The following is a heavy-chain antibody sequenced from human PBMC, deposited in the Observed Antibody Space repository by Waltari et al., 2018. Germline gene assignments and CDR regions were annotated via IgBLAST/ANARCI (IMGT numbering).Heavy chain of an antibody. D-gene: IGHD4-4*01. Sequence: QVQLVQSGAEVKKPGASVKVSCKVSGYHLTALSMTWVRQAPGKGLEWMGGFDPEDGETSYAQKFQGRVTMTEDTSTDTAYMELSSLRSEDTAVYYCATNQRTTDYPYYYYYGMDVWGQGTTVTVSS. CDR1: GYHLTALS. V-gene: IGHV1-24*01. CDR3: ATNQRTTDYPYYYYYGMDV. CDR2: FDPEDGET. J-gene: IGHJ6*02.